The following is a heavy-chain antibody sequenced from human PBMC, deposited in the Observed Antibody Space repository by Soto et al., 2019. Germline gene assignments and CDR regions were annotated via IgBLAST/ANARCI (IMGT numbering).Heavy chain of an antibody. J-gene: IGHJ4*02. CDR2: IYYSGST. V-gene: IGHV4-59*08. D-gene: IGHD2-15*01. CDR1: GGSISSYY. CDR3: ARQLGYCSGGSCRRYYFDY. Sequence: SETLSLTCTVSGGSISSYYWSWIRQPPGKGLEWIGYIYYSGSTNYNPSLKSRVTISVDTSKNQFSLKLSSVTAADTAVYYCARQLGYCSGGSCRRYYFDYWGQGTLVTV.